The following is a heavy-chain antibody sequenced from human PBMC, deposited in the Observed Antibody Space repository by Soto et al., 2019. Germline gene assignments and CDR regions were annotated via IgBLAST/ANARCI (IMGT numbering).Heavy chain of an antibody. CDR2: IYYSGST. Sequence: QVQLQESGPGLVKPSQTLSLTCTVSGGSISSGGYYWSWIRQHPGKGLEWIGYIYYSGSTYYNPSLXXXVTISVDTSKXXFXLXXSSVTAADTAVYYCARDGNYYASSGSGDYYYGMDVWGQGTTVTVSS. CDR1: GGSISSGGYY. CDR3: ARDGNYYASSGSGDYYYGMDV. V-gene: IGHV4-31*01. D-gene: IGHD3-22*01. J-gene: IGHJ6*02.